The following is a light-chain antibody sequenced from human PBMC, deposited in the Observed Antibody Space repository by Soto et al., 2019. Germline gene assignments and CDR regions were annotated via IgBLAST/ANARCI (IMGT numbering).Light chain of an antibody. CDR3: QQRVNRVT. J-gene: IGKJ4*01. CDR1: QSVTTY. CDR2: DSS. V-gene: IGKV3-11*01. Sequence: EIVSTQSPATLSLSPGERASLSCRASQSVTTYLAWYQQKPGQAPRLLIYDSSNRATGIPPRFSGSGSGTDFTLTISSLESEDFAVYYCQQRVNRVTFGGGTKVDIK.